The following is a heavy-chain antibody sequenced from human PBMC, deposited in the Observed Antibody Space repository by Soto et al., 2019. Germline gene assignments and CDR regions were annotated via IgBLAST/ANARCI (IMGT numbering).Heavy chain of an antibody. J-gene: IGHJ2*01. D-gene: IGHD6-13*01. CDR3: ARGYSSSSYSHWYFDL. CDR1: GGSVSSGSYY. Sequence: QVQLQESGPGLVKPSETLSLTCTVSGGSVSSGSYYWSWIRQPPGKGLEWIGYIYYSGSTNYNPSLTSRATISVDTSKNQFSLKLSSVTAADTAVYYCARGYSSSSYSHWYFDLWGRGTLVTVSS. CDR2: IYYSGST. V-gene: IGHV4-61*01.